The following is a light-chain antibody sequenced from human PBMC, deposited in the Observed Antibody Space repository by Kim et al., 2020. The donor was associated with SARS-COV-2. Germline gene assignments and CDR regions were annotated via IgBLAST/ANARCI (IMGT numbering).Light chain of an antibody. J-gene: IGLJ3*02. Sequence: QAGLTQPPSVSKGLRQTATLTCTGNSNNVGDQGAAWLQQHQGHPPKLLSYRNNNRPSGISERLSASRSGNTASLTITGLQPEDEADYYCSAWDSGLSAWVFGGGTQLTV. V-gene: IGLV10-54*01. CDR1: SNNVGDQG. CDR2: RNN. CDR3: SAWDSGLSAWV.